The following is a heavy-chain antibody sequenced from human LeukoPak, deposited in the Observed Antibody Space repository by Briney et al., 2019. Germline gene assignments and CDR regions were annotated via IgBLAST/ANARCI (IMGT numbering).Heavy chain of an antibody. V-gene: IGHV4-59*01. CDR2: IYYSGSA. D-gene: IGHD1-1*01. J-gene: IGHJ4*02. CDR3: ARERGGQRTGQFDQ. Sequence: PSETLSLTCTVSGDSIRSSYWSWLRQPPGEPLEWVGYIYYSGSASYNPSLKDRVSMSVDTSKNQLSLRLSSVAAADTAVYYCARERGGQRTGQFDQWGQGILVTVSS. CDR1: GDSIRSSY.